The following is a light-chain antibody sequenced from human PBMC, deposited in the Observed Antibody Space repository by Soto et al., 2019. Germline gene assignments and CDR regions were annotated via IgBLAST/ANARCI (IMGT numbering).Light chain of an antibody. CDR2: GAS. Sequence: EIVMTQSPATLSVSPGERATLSCRASQSVSSNLAWYQQKPGQAPRLLIYGASTGATGFPARFSGSGSGTDFTLTISSLQSEDFAVYYCQQYNKWPITFGQGTRVEIK. CDR1: QSVSSN. V-gene: IGKV3-15*01. CDR3: QQYNKWPIT. J-gene: IGKJ5*01.